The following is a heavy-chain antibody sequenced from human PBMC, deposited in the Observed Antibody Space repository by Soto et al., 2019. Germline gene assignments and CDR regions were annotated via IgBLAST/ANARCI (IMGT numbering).Heavy chain of an antibody. CDR2: IRKKANSYTT. D-gene: IGHD5-12*01. CDR3: ARVGIVATSYYFDY. CDR1: GFTFSDHY. Sequence: EVQLVESGGTLVQPGGSLRLSCAASGFTFSDHYMDWVRQPPGKGLEWVGRIRKKANSYTTEYAASVKGRFTISRDDSQNSLYLQMNSLKTEDTAVYYCARVGIVATSYYFDYWGQGTLVTVSS. V-gene: IGHV3-72*01. J-gene: IGHJ4*02.